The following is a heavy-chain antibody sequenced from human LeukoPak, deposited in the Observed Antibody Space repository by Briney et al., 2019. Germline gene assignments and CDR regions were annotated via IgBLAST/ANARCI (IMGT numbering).Heavy chain of an antibody. D-gene: IGHD2-15*01. CDR2: IYYSGST. V-gene: IGHV4-39*07. CDR1: GGSISSSSYY. CDR3: ARVVAATALFDY. Sequence: SETLSLTCTVSGGSISSSSYYWGWTRQPPGKGLEWIGSIYYSGSTYYNPSLKSRVTISVDTSKNQFSLKLSSVTAADTAVYYCARVVAATALFDYWGQGTLVTVSS. J-gene: IGHJ4*02.